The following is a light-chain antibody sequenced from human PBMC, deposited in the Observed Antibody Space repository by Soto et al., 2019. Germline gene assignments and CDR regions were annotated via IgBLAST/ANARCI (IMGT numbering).Light chain of an antibody. CDR2: AAS. J-gene: IGKJ3*01. CDR3: QKYNGAPFT. V-gene: IGKV1-27*01. CDR1: QGIANY. Sequence: DIQMTQAPSSLSASVGDRVTITCRASQGIANYLAWYQQKPGKVPKHLIDAASTLEPGVPSRFSGSGFGTDFARSISSLQPEDFATYYCQKYNGAPFTFGPGTQVDIK.